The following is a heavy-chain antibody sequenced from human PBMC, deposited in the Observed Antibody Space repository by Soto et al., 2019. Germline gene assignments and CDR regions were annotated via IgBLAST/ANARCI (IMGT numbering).Heavy chain of an antibody. Sequence: GASVKVSCKASGNTFASHGSSWVRQAPGQGLEWMGWISGFNGQTNYALKFQGRVTLTTDASTSTAYMELRSLRSDDTAVYFCARVDPRGVAVVRDYWGQGTLVTVSS. J-gene: IGHJ4*02. CDR3: ARVDPRGVAVVRDY. D-gene: IGHD3-10*01. CDR2: ISGFNGQT. V-gene: IGHV1-18*01. CDR1: GNTFASHG.